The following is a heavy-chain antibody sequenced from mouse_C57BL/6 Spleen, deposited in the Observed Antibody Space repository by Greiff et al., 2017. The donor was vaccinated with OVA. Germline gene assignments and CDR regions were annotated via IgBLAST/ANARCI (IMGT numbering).Heavy chain of an antibody. D-gene: IGHD1-1*01. CDR1: GYTFTSYW. CDR2: INPRNGGT. V-gene: IGHV1-53*01. CDR3: SRLGYYYGSSSAWFAY. J-gene: IGHJ3*01. Sequence: QVQLQQPGTELVKPGASVKLSCKASGYTFTSYWMHWVKQRPGQGLEWIGNINPRNGGTNYNEKFKSKATLTVDKSSSTAYMQLSSLTSEDSAVYDCSRLGYYYGSSSAWFAYWGQGTLVTVSA.